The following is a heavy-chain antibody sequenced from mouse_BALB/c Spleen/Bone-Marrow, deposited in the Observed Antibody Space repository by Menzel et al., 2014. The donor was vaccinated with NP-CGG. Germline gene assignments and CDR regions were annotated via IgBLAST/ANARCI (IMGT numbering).Heavy chain of an antibody. Sequence: VQLQQPGPELVKPGASMKTSCKASGYSFTGYTMNWVKQSHGKNLEWIGLINPYNGGTSYNQKFMGKATLTVDKSSSTAYMELLSLTSEDSAVYYCARWDYYGYAMDYWGQGTSVTVSS. CDR1: GYSFTGYT. V-gene: IGHV1-18*01. CDR3: ARWDYYGYAMDY. CDR2: INPYNGGT. J-gene: IGHJ4*01. D-gene: IGHD1-1*01.